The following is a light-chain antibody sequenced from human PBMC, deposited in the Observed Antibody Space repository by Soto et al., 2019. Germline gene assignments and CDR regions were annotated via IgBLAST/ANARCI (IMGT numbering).Light chain of an antibody. CDR2: GAS. Sequence: EIVMTQSPVILSVSPGETATLSCRASQSVSSNLAWYQQKPGQAPRLLIYGASTRATDISARFSGSGSGTEFTLTISSLQSEDFAFYCCQQYNNFWTFGQGTKVEIK. CDR1: QSVSSN. V-gene: IGKV3-15*01. J-gene: IGKJ1*01. CDR3: QQYNNFWT.